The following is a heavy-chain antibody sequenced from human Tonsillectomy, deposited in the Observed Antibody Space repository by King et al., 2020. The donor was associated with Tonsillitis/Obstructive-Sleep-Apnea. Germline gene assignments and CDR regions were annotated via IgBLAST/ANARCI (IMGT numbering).Heavy chain of an antibody. CDR1: GGSISSSNW. J-gene: IGHJ4*02. CDR2: IYHSGST. V-gene: IGHV4-4*02. CDR3: ARDLGGLTPNQAGV. Sequence: QLQESGPGLVKPSGTLSLTCAVSGGSISSSNWWSWVRQPPGKGLEWIGEIYHSGSTNYTPSLKSRVTISVDKSKNPFSLKLSSGTAADTAVYYCARDLGGLTPNQAGVWGQGTLVTVSS. D-gene: IGHD4-23*01.